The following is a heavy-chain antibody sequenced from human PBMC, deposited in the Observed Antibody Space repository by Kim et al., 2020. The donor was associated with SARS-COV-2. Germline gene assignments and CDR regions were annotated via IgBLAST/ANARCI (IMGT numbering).Heavy chain of an antibody. J-gene: IGHJ6*02. V-gene: IGHV4-39*01. CDR2: FYYSSSS. CDR1: GCSISSCTYY. CDR3: ARLQLARDYYYYGMDV. D-gene: IGHD5-18*01. Sequence: SETLSLTCTVSGCSISSCTYYWGCLRQPPGQGLEWIGSFYYSSSSYSTPSLQIPVTISVDTSTNQFSLKLSSVTAADTAVYYCARLQLARDYYYYGMDVWGQGTTVTVSS.